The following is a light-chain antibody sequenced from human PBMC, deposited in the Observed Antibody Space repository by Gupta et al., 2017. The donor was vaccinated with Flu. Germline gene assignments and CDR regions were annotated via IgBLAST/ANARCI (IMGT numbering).Light chain of an antibody. V-gene: IGKV4-1*01. CDR1: QTIFYNLNNKNY. Sequence: SLGERATMSCKTSQTIFYNLNNKNYLAWYQQKPGQPPKLLLNWASTRASGVPDRFSGSESGTDFTLTISSLQAEDVAVYYCQQDDSIPYTFGQGTKMEIK. CDR2: WAS. CDR3: QQDDSIPYT. J-gene: IGKJ2*01.